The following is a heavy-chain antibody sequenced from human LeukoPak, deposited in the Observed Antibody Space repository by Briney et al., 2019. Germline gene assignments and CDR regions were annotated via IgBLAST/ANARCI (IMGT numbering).Heavy chain of an antibody. Sequence: SETLSLTCAVYGGSFSGYYWSWIRQPPGKGLEWIGEINHSGSTNYNPSLKSRVTISVDTSKNQFSLQLSSVTAADTAVYYCARSGRRAFDYWGQGTLVTVSP. CDR2: INHSGST. V-gene: IGHV4-34*01. CDR3: ARSGRRAFDY. J-gene: IGHJ4*02. CDR1: GGSFSGYY.